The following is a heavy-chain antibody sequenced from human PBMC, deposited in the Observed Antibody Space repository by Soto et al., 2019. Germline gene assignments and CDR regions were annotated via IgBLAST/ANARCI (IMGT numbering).Heavy chain of an antibody. CDR1: GFTCSSYI. J-gene: IGHJ5*02. CDR3: ARVSNTMVRGVPPPNWFDP. Sequence: GGSLSLSCAASGFTCSSYIMKWVRPAPGKGLEWVSYISSSSSTIYYADSVKGRFTISRDNAKNSLYLQMNSLRDEDTAVYYCARVSNTMVRGVPPPNWFDPWGQRTLVTVPS. V-gene: IGHV3-48*02. D-gene: IGHD3-10*01. CDR2: ISSSSSTI.